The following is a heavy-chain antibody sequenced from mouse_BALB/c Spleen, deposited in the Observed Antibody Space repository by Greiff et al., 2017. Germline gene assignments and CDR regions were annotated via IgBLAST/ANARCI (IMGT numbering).Heavy chain of an antibody. J-gene: IGHJ2*01. CDR3: AREGNYDYDGNYFDY. CDR2: IYPGGGYT. D-gene: IGHD2-4*01. V-gene: IGHV1-63*02. CDR1: GYTFTNYW. Sequence: VQVLESGAELVRPGTSVKISCKASGYTFTNYWLGWVKQRPGHGLEWIGDIYPGGGYTNYNEKFKGKATLTADTSSSTAYMQLSSLTSEDSAVYFCAREGNYDYDGNYFDYWGQGTTLTVSS.